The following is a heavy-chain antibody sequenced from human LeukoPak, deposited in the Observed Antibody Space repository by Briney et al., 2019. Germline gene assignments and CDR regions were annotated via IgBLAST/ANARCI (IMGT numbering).Heavy chain of an antibody. CDR3: ASAHTGYSSGWNDY. CDR2: ISSGSSYI. D-gene: IGHD6-19*01. V-gene: IGHV3-21*01. Sequence: PGGSLRLSCAASGFTFSSYRMNWVRQAPGKGLEWVSSISSGSSYIYYADSVKGRFTISRDNAKNSLYLQMNSLRAEDTAVYYCASAHTGYSSGWNDYWGQGTLVTVSS. J-gene: IGHJ4*02. CDR1: GFTFSSYR.